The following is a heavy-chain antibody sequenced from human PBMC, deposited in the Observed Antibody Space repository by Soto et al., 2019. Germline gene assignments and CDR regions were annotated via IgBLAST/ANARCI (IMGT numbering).Heavy chain of an antibody. J-gene: IGHJ5*02. D-gene: IGHD6-6*01. CDR3: ASVGYSSSSVWFDP. Sequence: TSETLSLTRTVAGGSISSYYWGWIRQPPGKGLEWMGYIYYSGSTNYNPSLKSRVTMSVNTSKNHFTLKLSSVTAADAAVYYCASVGYSSSSVWFDPWGQGTLVTVSS. CDR2: IYYSGST. CDR1: GGSISSYY. V-gene: IGHV4-59*01.